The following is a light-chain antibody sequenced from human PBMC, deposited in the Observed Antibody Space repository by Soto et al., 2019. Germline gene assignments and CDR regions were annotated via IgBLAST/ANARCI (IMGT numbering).Light chain of an antibody. CDR3: QQYGSSRWT. CDR2: GAS. Sequence: EIVLTQSPGTLSLSPGERATLSCRASQSVSSSYLAWYQQKPGQAPSLLIYGASSRATGIPDRFSGSGSGTDFTLTISRLEPEDCAVYYCQQYGSSRWTFGQGTKVEI. J-gene: IGKJ1*01. V-gene: IGKV3-20*01. CDR1: QSVSSSY.